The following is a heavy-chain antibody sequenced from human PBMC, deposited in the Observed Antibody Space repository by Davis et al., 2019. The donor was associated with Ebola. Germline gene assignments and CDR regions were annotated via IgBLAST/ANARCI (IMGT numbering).Heavy chain of an antibody. CDR2: ISSSGSTI. Sequence: GGSLRLSCAASGFTFSAYYMSWIRQAPGKGLEWVSYISSSGSTIYYADSMKGRFTISRDNSKNTLYLQMNSLRAEDTAVYYCAKVGRSSSPGYFDYWGQGTLVTVSS. D-gene: IGHD6-6*01. CDR1: GFTFSAYY. CDR3: AKVGRSSSPGYFDY. J-gene: IGHJ4*02. V-gene: IGHV3-11*01.